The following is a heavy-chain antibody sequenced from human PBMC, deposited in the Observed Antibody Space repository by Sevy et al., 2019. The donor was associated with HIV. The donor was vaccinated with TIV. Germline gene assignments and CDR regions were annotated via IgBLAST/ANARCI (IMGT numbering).Heavy chain of an antibody. CDR1: GFTFSSYG. Sequence: GGSLRLSCAASGFTFSSYGMHWVRQAPGKGLEWVAVIWYDGSNKYYADSVKGRFTISRDNSKNTLYLQMNSLRAEDTAVYYCAKDQYSGSYEYYFDYWGQGTLVTVSS. CDR3: AKDQYSGSYEYYFDY. V-gene: IGHV3-33*06. J-gene: IGHJ4*02. D-gene: IGHD1-26*01. CDR2: IWYDGSNK.